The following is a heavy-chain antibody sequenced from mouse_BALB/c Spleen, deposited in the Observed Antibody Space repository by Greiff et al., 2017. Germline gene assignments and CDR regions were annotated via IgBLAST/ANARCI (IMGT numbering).Heavy chain of an antibody. CDR3: ARDEDRDWGAY. V-gene: IGHV3-6*02. Sequence: EVQLQESGPGLVKPSQSLSLTCSVTGYSITSGYYWNWIRQFPGNKLEWMGYISYDGSNNYNPSLKNRISITRDTSKNQFFLKLNSVTTEDTATYYCARDEDRDWGAYWGQGTLVTVSA. CDR1: GYSITSGYY. D-gene: IGHD4-1*01. CDR2: ISYDGSN. J-gene: IGHJ3*01.